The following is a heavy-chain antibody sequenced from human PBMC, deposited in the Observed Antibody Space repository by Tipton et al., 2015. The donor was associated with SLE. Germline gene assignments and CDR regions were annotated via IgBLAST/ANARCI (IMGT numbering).Heavy chain of an antibody. CDR2: IYYSGSA. V-gene: IGHV4-59*01. CDR1: GAPLSSSY. J-gene: IGHJ4*02. Sequence: TLSLTCTVSGAPLSSSYWSWLRQPPGKGLEWIGVIYYSGSANYNPSRKSRVTISIDTSKNQFSLKVSSVTAADTAVYYCAQLEGDGDDHYYFRYWGQGTLVTVSS. CDR3: AQLEGDGDDHYYFRY. D-gene: IGHD5-24*01.